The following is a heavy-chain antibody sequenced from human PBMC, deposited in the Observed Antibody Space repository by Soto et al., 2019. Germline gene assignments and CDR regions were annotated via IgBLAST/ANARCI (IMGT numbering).Heavy chain of an antibody. CDR3: ARDGVTIFGVVTQLEYFQH. D-gene: IGHD3-3*01. Sequence: EVQLVESGGGLVQPGGSLRLSCAASGFTFSSYSMNWVRQAPGKGLEWVSYISSSSSTIYYADSVKGRFTISRDNAKNSLYLQMNSLRDEDTAVYYCARDGVTIFGVVTQLEYFQHWGQGTLVTVSS. V-gene: IGHV3-48*02. J-gene: IGHJ1*01. CDR2: ISSSSSTI. CDR1: GFTFSSYS.